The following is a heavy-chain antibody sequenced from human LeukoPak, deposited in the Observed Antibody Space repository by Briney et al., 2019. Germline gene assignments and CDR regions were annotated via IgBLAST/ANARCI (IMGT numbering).Heavy chain of an antibody. CDR2: IYYSGST. D-gene: IGHD1-26*01. V-gene: IGHV4-59*08. J-gene: IGHJ4*02. Sequence: SETLSLTCTVSGGSISSYYWSWIRQPPGKGLEWIGYIYYSGSTNYNPSLKSRVTISVDTSKNQFSLKLSSVTAADTAVYYCARAFIVGAIPFDYWGQGTLVTVSS. CDR3: ARAFIVGAIPFDY. CDR1: GGSISSYY.